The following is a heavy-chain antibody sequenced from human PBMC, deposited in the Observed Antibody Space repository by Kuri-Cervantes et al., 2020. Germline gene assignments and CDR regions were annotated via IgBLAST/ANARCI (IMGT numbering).Heavy chain of an antibody. D-gene: IGHD6-13*01. CDR1: GGSISSGGYS. Sequence: SETLSLTCAVSGGSISSGGYSWSWIRQPPGKGLEWIGYIYHSGSTYYNPSLKSRVTMSVDTSKNQFSLKLSSVTAADTAVYYCARDNAAALDYWGQGTLVTVSS. CDR3: ARDNAAALDY. J-gene: IGHJ4*02. CDR2: IYHSGST. V-gene: IGHV4-30-2*01.